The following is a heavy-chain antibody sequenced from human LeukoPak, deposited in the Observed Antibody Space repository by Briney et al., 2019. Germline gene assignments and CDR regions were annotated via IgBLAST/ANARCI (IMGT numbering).Heavy chain of an antibody. V-gene: IGHV4-39*01. D-gene: IGHD3-16*01. CDR1: GASINNGHHY. CDR3: AAGGDRAKAGY. Sequence: SETLSLTCSGASINNGHHYRAWIRQPPRKGLEWIGTIHYSGTPIFYNPSLERRVTLFADTSKNQFSLTLSSVTAADTATYCCAAGGDRAKAGYWGHGTLVTVSS. J-gene: IGHJ4*01. CDR2: IHYSGTP.